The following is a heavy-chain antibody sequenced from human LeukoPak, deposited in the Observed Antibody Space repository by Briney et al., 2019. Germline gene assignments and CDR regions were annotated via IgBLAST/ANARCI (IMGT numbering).Heavy chain of an antibody. CDR1: GFTFTNYY. Sequence: ASVKVSCKASGFTFTNYYMHWVRQAPGQGLEWMGLINPSGSSTNYAQKFRGRVTMTRDTSTTTVYMELSSLRSEDTAVYYCARGQGAVAGSTYYYYGMDVWGQGTTVTVSS. D-gene: IGHD6-19*01. J-gene: IGHJ6*02. CDR3: ARGQGAVAGSTYYYYGMDV. CDR2: INPSGSST. V-gene: IGHV1-46*01.